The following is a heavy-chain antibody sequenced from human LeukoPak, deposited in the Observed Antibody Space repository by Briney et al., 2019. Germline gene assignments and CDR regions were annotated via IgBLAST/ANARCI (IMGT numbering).Heavy chain of an antibody. CDR1: GFTFSSYA. D-gene: IGHD6-6*01. CDR2: ISGSGGST. J-gene: IGHJ4*02. V-gene: IGHV3-23*01. Sequence: GGSLRLPCAASGFTFSSYAMSWVRQAPGKGLEWVSAISGSGGSTYYADSVKGRFTISRDNSKNTLYLQMNSLRAENTAVYYCAKDTTTDEYSSSPLFDYWGQGTLVTVSS. CDR3: AKDTTTDEYSSSPLFDY.